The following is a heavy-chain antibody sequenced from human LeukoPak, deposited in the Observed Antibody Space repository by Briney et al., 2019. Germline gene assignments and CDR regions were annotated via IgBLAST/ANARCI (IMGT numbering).Heavy chain of an antibody. J-gene: IGHJ4*02. CDR2: ISSSGSTI. CDR3: ARASRGAVFDY. CDR1: GFTFSSYE. V-gene: IGHV3-48*03. Sequence: GGSLRLSCAASGFTFSSYEMNWVRQAPEEGLEWVSYISSSGSTIYYADSVKGRFTISRDNAKNSLYLQMNSLRAEDTAVYYCARASRGAVFDYWGQGTLVTVSS. D-gene: IGHD3-10*01.